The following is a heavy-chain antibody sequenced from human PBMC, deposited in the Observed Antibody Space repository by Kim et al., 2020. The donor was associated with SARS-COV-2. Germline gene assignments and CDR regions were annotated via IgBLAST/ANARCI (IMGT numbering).Heavy chain of an antibody. D-gene: IGHD2-2*01. V-gene: IGHV3-74*01. CDR1: GFTFSSYC. CDR2: INSDGNSI. Sequence: GGSLRLSCAASGFTFSSYCMHWVRQVPGKGLEWVSRINSDGNSISYVDSVKGRFTISRDNAKNTLYLQMNSLRVEDTALYYCARAMTMHGGIMGYWGQGTLVTVSS. J-gene: IGHJ4*02. CDR3: ARAMTMHGGIMGY.